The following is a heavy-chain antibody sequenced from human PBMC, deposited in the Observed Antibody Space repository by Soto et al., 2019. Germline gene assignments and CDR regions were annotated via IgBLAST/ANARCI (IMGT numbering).Heavy chain of an antibody. Sequence: QVQLVQSGDEVKKPGASVKVSCKASGYIFVNYGIAWVRQAPGQGLEWMGWISPYTGNTHASSKVQGRLTMTTDTSTSTAYMDLGSLTSDDTAVYYCVMVDNYVTPTPQDVWGQGTTVTVSS. CDR2: ISPYTGNT. J-gene: IGHJ6*02. D-gene: IGHD3-16*01. V-gene: IGHV1-18*01. CDR1: GYIFVNYG. CDR3: VMVDNYVTPTPQDV.